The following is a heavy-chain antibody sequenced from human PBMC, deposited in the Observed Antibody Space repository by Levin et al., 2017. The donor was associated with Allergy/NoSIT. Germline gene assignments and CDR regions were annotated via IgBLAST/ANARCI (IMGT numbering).Heavy chain of an antibody. CDR1: GFTFSGYG. V-gene: IGHV3-33*01. J-gene: IGHJ4*02. D-gene: IGHD3-10*01. Sequence: GGSLRLSCAASGFTFSGYGMHWVRQAPGKGLEWVAIIWHDGRSKYYPDSVKGRFTITRDNSRNTLFLQMSSLRADDTAVYYCARGYGSGGYYLKYFDFWGQGTLVTVSS. CDR3: ARGYGSGGYYLKYFDF. CDR2: IWHDGRSK.